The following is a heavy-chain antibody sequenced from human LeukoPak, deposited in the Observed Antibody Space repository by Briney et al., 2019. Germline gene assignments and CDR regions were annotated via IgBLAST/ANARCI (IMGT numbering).Heavy chain of an antibody. V-gene: IGHV1-8*01. CDR3: ARCIAGSCYSEAGGGFDY. D-gene: IGHD2-15*01. CDR2: MNPNSGNT. Sequence: ASVKVSCKASGYTFTSYDINWVRQATGQGLEWMGWMNPNSGNTGYAQKFHGRVTMTRNTSISTAYMELSSLRSEDTAVYYCARCIAGSCYSEAGGGFDYWGQGTLVTVSS. CDR1: GYTFTSYD. J-gene: IGHJ4*02.